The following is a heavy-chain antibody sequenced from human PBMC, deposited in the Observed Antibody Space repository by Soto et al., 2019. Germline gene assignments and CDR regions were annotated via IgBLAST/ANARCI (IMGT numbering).Heavy chain of an antibody. CDR1: GGTFSSYA. J-gene: IGHJ4*02. D-gene: IGHD6-19*01. V-gene: IGHV1-69*12. Sequence: QVQLVQSGAEVKKPGSSVKVSCKASGGTFSSYAISWVRQAPGQGLEWMGGIIPIFGTANYAQKFQGRVTITADESTSTAYMELSSLSSEDTAVYYCARGSRGSGWYGWGFDYWGQGTLVTVSS. CDR2: IIPIFGTA. CDR3: ARGSRGSGWYGWGFDY.